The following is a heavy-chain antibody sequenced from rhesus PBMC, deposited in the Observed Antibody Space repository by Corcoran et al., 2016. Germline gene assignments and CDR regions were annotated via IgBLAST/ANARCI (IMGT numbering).Heavy chain of an antibody. CDR1: GGSISGGYG. CDR3: ARLPSYGSSYFDY. Sequence: QVQLQESGPGLVKPSETLSLTCAVAGGSISGGYGWSWIRKPPGTGLGGIGQVFGSIGSTSYNPSLKSRVTISRDTSKNQFSLKLSSVTAADTAVYYCARLPSYGSSYFDYWGQGVLVTVSS. V-gene: IGHV4S7*01. J-gene: IGHJ4*01. CDR2: VFGSIGST. D-gene: IGHD4-29*01.